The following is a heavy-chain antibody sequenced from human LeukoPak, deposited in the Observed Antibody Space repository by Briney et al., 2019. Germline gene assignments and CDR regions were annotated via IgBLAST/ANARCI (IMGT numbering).Heavy chain of an antibody. J-gene: IGHJ3*02. CDR1: GGSISSYY. CDR2: IYYSGST. D-gene: IGHD6-13*01. Sequence: SETLSLTCTVPGGSISSYYWSWIRQPPGKGLEWIGYIYYSGSTNYNPSLRSRVTISVDTSKNQFSLKLSSVTAADTAVYYCARVQRGFWGLYSSSWYEAFDIWGQGTMVTVSS. V-gene: IGHV4-59*01. CDR3: ARVQRGFWGLYSSSWYEAFDI.